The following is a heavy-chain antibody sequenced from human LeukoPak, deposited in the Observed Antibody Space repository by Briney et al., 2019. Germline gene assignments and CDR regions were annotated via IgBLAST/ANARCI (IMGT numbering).Heavy chain of an antibody. J-gene: IGHJ4*02. CDR1: GGSISSYY. CDR2: IYTSGST. Sequence: KPSETLSLTCTVSGGSISSYYGSWVRQPAGKGLEWVGRIYTSGSTDYNPSLKSRVTMSVDTSKNQFSLNLRSVTAADTAIYYCARGPPPDFDCWGQGTLVTVSS. CDR3: ARGPPPDFDC. V-gene: IGHV4-4*07.